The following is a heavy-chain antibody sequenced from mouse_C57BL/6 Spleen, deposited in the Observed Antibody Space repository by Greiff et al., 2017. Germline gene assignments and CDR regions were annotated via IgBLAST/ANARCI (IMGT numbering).Heavy chain of an antibody. D-gene: IGHD2-5*01. CDR1: GYTFTDYY. Sequence: QVQLKQPGAELVRPGASVKLSCKASGYTFTDYYINWVKQRPGQGLEWIARIYPGSGNTYYNEKFKGKATLTAEKSSSTAYMQLSSLTSEDSAVYFCARGGYSNYFDYWGQGTTLTVSS. J-gene: IGHJ2*01. V-gene: IGHV1-76*01. CDR2: IYPGSGNT. CDR3: ARGGYSNYFDY.